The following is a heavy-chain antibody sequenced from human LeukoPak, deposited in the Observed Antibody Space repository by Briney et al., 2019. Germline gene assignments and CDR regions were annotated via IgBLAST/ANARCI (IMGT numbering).Heavy chain of an antibody. D-gene: IGHD6-19*01. CDR3: AKGHVSVAGTYYVDY. CDR2: ISYDRSNK. V-gene: IGHV3-30*18. J-gene: IGHJ4*02. CDR1: GFTFSSYG. Sequence: RSSLRLSCAASGFTFSSYGMHWVRQDPGTGLEWPAVISYDRSNKYYADSVKRRFTISRDNSKNTLYLQMNSLRAEDTAVYYCAKGHVSVAGTYYVDYWGQGTLVTVSS.